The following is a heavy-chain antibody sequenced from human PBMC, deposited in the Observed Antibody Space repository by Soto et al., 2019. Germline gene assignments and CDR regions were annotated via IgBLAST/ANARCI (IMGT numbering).Heavy chain of an antibody. CDR1: GGSISSFY. CDR3: ASGVDHTDFYPWPNWFGF. D-gene: IGHD5-12*01. V-gene: IGHV4-4*07. Sequence: SQTLSLTCNLSGGSISSFYWTWTRQPAGGPLEWIGRVYDSGSSNYNPSLKTRITMSLHRSRAQFSLRLYSVPAADTAVYYCASGVDHTDFYPWPNWFGFWGRVXLVTV. J-gene: IGHJ5*01. CDR2: VYDSGSS.